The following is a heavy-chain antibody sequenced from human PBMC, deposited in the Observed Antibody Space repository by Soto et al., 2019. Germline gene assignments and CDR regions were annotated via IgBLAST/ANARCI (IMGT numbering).Heavy chain of an antibody. CDR1: GGTFSSYA. CDR3: AREGGYSSSWASFDY. V-gene: IGHV1-69*01. CDR2: IITIFGTA. J-gene: IGHJ4*02. D-gene: IGHD6-13*01. Sequence: QVQLVQYGAEVKKPGSSVKVSCKASGGTFSSYAISWVRQAPGQVLEWMGGIITIFGTANYAQKFQGRGTITADESTSTAYMELISLRSADTAVYYCAREGGYSSSWASFDYWGQGTLVTVSS.